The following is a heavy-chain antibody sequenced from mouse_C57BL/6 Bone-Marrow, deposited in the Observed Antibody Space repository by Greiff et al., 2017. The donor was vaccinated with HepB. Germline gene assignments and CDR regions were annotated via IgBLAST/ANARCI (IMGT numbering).Heavy chain of an antibody. V-gene: IGHV5-4*03. CDR2: ISDGGSYT. J-gene: IGHJ1*03. CDR1: GFTFSSYA. CDR3: ASFTTVVAYWYFDV. D-gene: IGHD1-1*01. Sequence: EVMLVESGGGLVKPGGSLKLSCAASGFTFSSYAMSWVRQTPEKRLEWVATISDGGSYTYYPDNVKGRFTISRDNANNNLYLQMSHLKSEDTAMYYCASFTTVVAYWYFDVWGTGTTVTVSS.